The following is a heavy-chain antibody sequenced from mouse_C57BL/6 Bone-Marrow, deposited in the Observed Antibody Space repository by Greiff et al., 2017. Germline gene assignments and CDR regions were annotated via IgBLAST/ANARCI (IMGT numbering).Heavy chain of an antibody. J-gene: IGHJ2*01. D-gene: IGHD1-1*01. Sequence: QVQLQQSGAELMKPGASVKLSCKATGYTFTGYWIGWVKQRPGHGLEWIGEILPGSGSTNYNEKFKGKATFTADTSSNTAYMQLSSLTTEDSAIYYCAREGIYYYGSSFFYYFDYWGQGTTLTVSS. V-gene: IGHV1-9*01. CDR1: GYTFTGYW. CDR2: ILPGSGST. CDR3: AREGIYYYGSSFFYYFDY.